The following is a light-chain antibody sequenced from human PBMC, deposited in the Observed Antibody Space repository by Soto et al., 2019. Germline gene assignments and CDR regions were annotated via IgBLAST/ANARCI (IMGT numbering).Light chain of an antibody. V-gene: IGKV3-15*01. CDR1: QSLSSN. J-gene: IGKJ1*01. Sequence: VMTQSPATLSVSPGDTATLSCRASQSLSSNLGWYQQKPGQAPRLLIFGASTRATGIPARFSGSGSGTEFSLTISSLQSGDFAVYFCQQYNDWPLTFGQGTKVEIK. CDR2: GAS. CDR3: QQYNDWPLT.